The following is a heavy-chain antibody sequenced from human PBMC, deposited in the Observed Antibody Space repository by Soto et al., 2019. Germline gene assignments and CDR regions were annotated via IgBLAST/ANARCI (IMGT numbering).Heavy chain of an antibody. CDR1: GFTVTSHY. J-gene: IGHJ4*02. CDR3: HGYGH. CDR2: IYTGGTT. D-gene: IGHD5-12*01. Sequence: EVQVVESGGGLIQPGGSLRLSCAVSGFTVTSHYMSWVRQAPGKGLEWVSVIYTGGTTFYADSVKGRFTISRDTSRNTLYHQMNSLRGEDTAVYYCHGYGHWGQGTLVTVSS. V-gene: IGHV3-53*01.